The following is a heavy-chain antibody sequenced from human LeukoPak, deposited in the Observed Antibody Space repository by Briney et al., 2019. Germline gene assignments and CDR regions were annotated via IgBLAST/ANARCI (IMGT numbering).Heavy chain of an antibody. J-gene: IGHJ4*02. V-gene: IGHV4-31*03. CDR1: GGAISSGGYY. Sequence: SETLSLTCTVSGGAISSGGYYWSWIRQHPGKGLEWIGYIYYSGSTYYNPSLKSRVTISADTSKTQFSLKLISVTAADTAVYYCARRRYCIGGSCYSIDYWGQGTLVTVSS. CDR3: ARRRYCIGGSCYSIDY. D-gene: IGHD2-15*01. CDR2: IYYSGST.